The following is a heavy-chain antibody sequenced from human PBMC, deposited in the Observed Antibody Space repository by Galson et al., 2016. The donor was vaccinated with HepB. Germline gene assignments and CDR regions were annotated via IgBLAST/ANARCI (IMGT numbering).Heavy chain of an antibody. V-gene: IGHV1-46*01. CDR2: INPHAGGT. CDR1: GFTFTSYY. Sequence: SVKVSCKASGFTFTSYYLHWVRQAPGQGLEWMGVINPHAGGTSYAQKFQGRVTMTRDTSRSTVYMELSSLTSDDTAVYFCARDHVDYGDSVGYYYGIDVWGQGTTVTVSS. D-gene: IGHD4-17*01. J-gene: IGHJ6*02. CDR3: ARDHVDYGDSVGYYYGIDV.